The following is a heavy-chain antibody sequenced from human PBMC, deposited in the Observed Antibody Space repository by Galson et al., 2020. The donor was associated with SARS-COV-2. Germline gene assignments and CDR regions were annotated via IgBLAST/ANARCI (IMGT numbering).Heavy chain of an antibody. CDR1: GYSFTSYW. J-gene: IGHJ5*02. CDR2: IYPGDSDT. CDR3: ARGGRNGIVVVPAAFYKWFDP. V-gene: IGHV5-51*01. Sequence: GESLKISCKGSGYSFTSYWIGWVRQMPGKGLEWMGIIYPGDSDTRYSPSFQGQVTISADKSISTAYLQWSSLKASDTAMYYCARGGRNGIVVVPAAFYKWFDPWGQGTLVTVSS. D-gene: IGHD2-2*01.